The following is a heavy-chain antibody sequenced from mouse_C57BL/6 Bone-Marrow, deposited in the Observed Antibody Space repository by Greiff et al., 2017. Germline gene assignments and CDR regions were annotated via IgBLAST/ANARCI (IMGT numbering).Heavy chain of an antibody. Sequence: VQLQQSGAELVRPGASVKLSCTASGFNIKDDYMHWVKQRPEQGLEWIGWIDPENGDTEYASKFQGKATITADTSSNPAYLQLSSLTSEDTAVYYCTTELYYRERYYAMGYWGQGTSVTVSS. J-gene: IGHJ4*01. CDR1: GFNIKDDY. CDR3: TTELYYRERYYAMGY. V-gene: IGHV14-4*01. D-gene: IGHD2-14*01. CDR2: IDPENGDT.